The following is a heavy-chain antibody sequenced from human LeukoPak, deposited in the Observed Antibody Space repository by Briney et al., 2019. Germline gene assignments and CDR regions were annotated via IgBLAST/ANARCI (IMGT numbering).Heavy chain of an antibody. V-gene: IGHV1-18*01. CDR3: ARSGYSSSHNWCDP. J-gene: IGHJ5*02. D-gene: IGHD6-6*01. CDR2: ISAYNGNT. CDR1: GYTFTSYG. Sequence: ASVKVSCKASGYTFTSYGISWVRQAPGQGLEWMGWISAYNGNTNYAQKLQGRVTMTTDRSTSTAYMELRSLRSDDTAVYYCARSGYSSSHNWCDPWGQGTLVTVSS.